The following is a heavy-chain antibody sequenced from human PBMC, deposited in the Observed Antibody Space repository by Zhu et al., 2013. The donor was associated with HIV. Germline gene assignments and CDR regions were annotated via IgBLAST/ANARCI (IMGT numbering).Heavy chain of an antibody. D-gene: IGHD7-27*01. CDR3: ARVVVRNANRAYYYMDV. Sequence: QLVQSGPEVEKPGTSVKVSCKASGFTFNRSAVEWVRQARGQQFEWIGWIVVGSGGSKYAEGFQERVSITRDMSTGTAYMEMSSLRSEDTAIYYCARVVVRNANRAYYYMDVWGKGTTVTVSS. CDR1: GFTFNRSA. V-gene: IGHV1-58*03. J-gene: IGHJ6*03. CDR2: IVVGSGGS.